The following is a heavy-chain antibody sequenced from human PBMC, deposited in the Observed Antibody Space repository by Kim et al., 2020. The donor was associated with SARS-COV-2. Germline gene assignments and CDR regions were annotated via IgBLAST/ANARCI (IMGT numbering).Heavy chain of an antibody. CDR2: ISGSGGRT. CDR1: GFTFSSYA. J-gene: IGHJ6*02. V-gene: IGHV3-23*01. Sequence: GGSLRLSCAASGFTFSSYAMNWVRQAPGKGLEWVSTISGSGGRTYYADSVRGRFTISRDNSKNTLYLQMNSLRDEDTAVYFCAKSSSPQYYYYAMDVWGQGTTVTVSS. CDR3: AKSSSPQYYYYAMDV. D-gene: IGHD6-6*01.